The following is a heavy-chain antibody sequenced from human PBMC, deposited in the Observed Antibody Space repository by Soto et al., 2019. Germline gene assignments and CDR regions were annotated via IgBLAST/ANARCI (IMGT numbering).Heavy chain of an antibody. V-gene: IGHV4-59*01. CDR3: ARAYVDTAMIYFDY. CDR2: NYYSGST. Sequence: PSETLSLTCTVSGGSISSYYWSWIRQPPGKGLEWIGYNYYSGSTNYNPSLKSRVTISVDTSKNQFSLKLSSVTAADTAVYYCARAYVDTAMIYFDYWGQGTRVTVSS. CDR1: GGSISSYY. D-gene: IGHD5-18*01. J-gene: IGHJ4*01.